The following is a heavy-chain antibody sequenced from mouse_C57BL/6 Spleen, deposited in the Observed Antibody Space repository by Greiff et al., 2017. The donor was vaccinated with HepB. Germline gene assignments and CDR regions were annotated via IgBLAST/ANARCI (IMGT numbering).Heavy chain of an antibody. J-gene: IGHJ3*01. D-gene: IGHD1-1*01. CDR1: GYTFTDYE. Sequence: VQLQQSGAELVRPGASVTLSCKASGYTFTDYEMHWVKQTPVHGLEWIGAIDPETGGTAYNQKFKGKAILTADKSSSTAYMELRSLTSEDSAVYYCTRYYYGSSYSAYWGQGTLVTVSA. CDR3: TRYYYGSSYSAY. V-gene: IGHV1-15*01. CDR2: IDPETGGT.